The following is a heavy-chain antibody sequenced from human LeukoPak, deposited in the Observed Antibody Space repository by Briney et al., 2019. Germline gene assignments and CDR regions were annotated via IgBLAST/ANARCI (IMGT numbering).Heavy chain of an antibody. V-gene: IGHV4-59*11. J-gene: IGHJ4*02. CDR2: IYISGST. Sequence: SETLSLTCTVSGGSINSHYWSWIRQPPGKALEWIGCIYISGSTKYNPSLKSRVTMSVDTSKTQFSLNLISVTAADTAVYYCVREIKPLTATYYFDHWVQG. CDR1: GGSINSHY. D-gene: IGHD1-14*01. CDR3: VREIKPLTATYYFDH.